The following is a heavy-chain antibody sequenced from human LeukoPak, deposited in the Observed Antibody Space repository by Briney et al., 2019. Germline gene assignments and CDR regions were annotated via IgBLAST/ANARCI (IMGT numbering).Heavy chain of an antibody. CDR2: IYYSGST. J-gene: IGHJ4*02. Sequence: PSETLSLTCTVSGGSISSYYWSWIRQPPGRGLEWIGHIYYSGSTNYNPSLKSRVTISVDMSKNQFSLKPSSVTAADTAVYYCARRGWYSVYDYWGQGTLVTVSS. V-gene: IGHV4-59*08. D-gene: IGHD6-19*01. CDR3: ARRGWYSVYDY. CDR1: GGSISSYY.